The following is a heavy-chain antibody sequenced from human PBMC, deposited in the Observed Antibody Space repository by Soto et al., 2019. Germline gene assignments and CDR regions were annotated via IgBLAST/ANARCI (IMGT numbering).Heavy chain of an antibody. V-gene: IGHV1-2*04. Sequence: QVQLVQSGAEVKKPGASVKVSCKASGYTFTGYYMHWVRQAPGQGLEWMGWINPNSGGTNYAQKFQGWVTMTRDTSISTAYMELSRLRSDDTAVYYCARGGGSGSSLGLSFYCYYGMDVWGQGTTVTVSS. CDR1: GYTFTGYY. CDR3: ARGGGSGSSLGLSFYCYYGMDV. J-gene: IGHJ6*02. D-gene: IGHD3-10*01. CDR2: INPNSGGT.